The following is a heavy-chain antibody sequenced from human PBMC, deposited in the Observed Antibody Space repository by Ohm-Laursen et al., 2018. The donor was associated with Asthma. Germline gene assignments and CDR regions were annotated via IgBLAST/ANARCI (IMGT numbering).Heavy chain of an antibody. CDR3: AKDARHWVVFDY. D-gene: IGHD2-21*01. CDR2: LSGGGGGT. Sequence: SLRLSCSASGFTFSNYAMNWVRQAPGKGLEWVSALSGGGGGTYYADSVKGRFTISRDNSKNTLYLQMHSLRAEDTAVYYCAKDARHWVVFDYWGQGTMVTVSS. V-gene: IGHV3-23*01. J-gene: IGHJ4*02. CDR1: GFTFSNYA.